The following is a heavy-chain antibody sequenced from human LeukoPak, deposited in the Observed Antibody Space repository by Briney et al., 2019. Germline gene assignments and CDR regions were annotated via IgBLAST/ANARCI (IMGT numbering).Heavy chain of an antibody. CDR3: ARGNSSRGYSYGPSTYGMDV. J-gene: IGHJ6*02. CDR2: INHSGST. CDR1: GGSFSGYY. V-gene: IGHV4-34*01. D-gene: IGHD5-18*01. Sequence: SETLSLTCAVYGGSFSGYYWSWIRQPPGKGLEWIGEINHSGSTNYNPSLKSRVTISVDTSKNQFSLKLSSVTAADTAAYYCARGNSSRGYSYGPSTYGMDVWGQGTTVTVSS.